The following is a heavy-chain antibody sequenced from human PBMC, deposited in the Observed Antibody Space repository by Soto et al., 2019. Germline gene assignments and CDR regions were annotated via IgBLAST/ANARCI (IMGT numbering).Heavy chain of an antibody. Sequence: PSETLSLTCTVSGGSISSYYWSWIRQPPGKGLEWIGYIYYSGSTNYSPSLKSRVTISVDTSKNQFSLKLSSVTAADTAVYYCARDRSSSSSSGYYYYGMDVWGQGTTVTVSS. D-gene: IGHD6-6*01. CDR1: GGSISSYY. CDR2: IYYSGST. J-gene: IGHJ6*02. CDR3: ARDRSSSSSSGYYYYGMDV. V-gene: IGHV4-59*01.